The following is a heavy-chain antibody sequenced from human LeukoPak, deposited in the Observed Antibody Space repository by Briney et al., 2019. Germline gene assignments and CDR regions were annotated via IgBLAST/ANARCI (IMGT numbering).Heavy chain of an antibody. V-gene: IGHV3-23*01. CDR2: ISGSGGST. CDR1: GFTFSSYA. J-gene: IGHJ4*02. Sequence: GGSLRLSCAASGFTFSSYAMSWVRQAPGKGLEWVSAISGSGGSTYYADSVKGRFTISRDNSKNTLYLQMNSLGAEDTAVYYCAKELYSSGWYGLDYWGQGTLVTVSS. CDR3: AKELYSSGWYGLDY. D-gene: IGHD6-19*01.